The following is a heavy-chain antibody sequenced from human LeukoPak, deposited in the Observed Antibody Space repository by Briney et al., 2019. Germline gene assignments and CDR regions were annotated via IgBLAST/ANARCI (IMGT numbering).Heavy chain of an antibody. CDR2: IIPMFGTA. J-gene: IGHJ4*02. D-gene: IGHD3-10*01. CDR1: AGTFSSNA. Sequence: SVTVSCKASAGTFSSNAIRWVRQPPGEGLEWMGGIIPMFGTANYAQKFQGRVTITADESTSTAYMELSSLRSEDTAVYYCARSMVRGVISPTALDYWGQGTLVTVSS. CDR3: ARSMVRGVISPTALDY. V-gene: IGHV1-69*01.